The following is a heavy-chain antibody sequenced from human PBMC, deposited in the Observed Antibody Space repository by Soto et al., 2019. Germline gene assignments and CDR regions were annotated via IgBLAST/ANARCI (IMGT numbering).Heavy chain of an antibody. CDR3: ARQAGWLIDY. Sequence: SETLSLTCTVSGGSISSTSHYWAWIRQPPGKGLECIGSIYYSGSTYYNPSLKSRATISVDTSKNHFSLQLTSLTAADTAVYSWARQAGWLIDYGGQGALATVPS. CDR1: GGSISSTSHY. D-gene: IGHD6-19*01. J-gene: IGHJ4*02. V-gene: IGHV4-39*01. CDR2: IYYSGST.